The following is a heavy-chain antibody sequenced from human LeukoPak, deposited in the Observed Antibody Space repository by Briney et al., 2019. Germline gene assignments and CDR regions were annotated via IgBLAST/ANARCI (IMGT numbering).Heavy chain of an antibody. J-gene: IGHJ5*02. CDR1: GYTFTGYY. Sequence: ASVKVSCTASGYTFTGYYMHWVRQAPGQGLEWMGWINPNSGGTNYAQKFQGRVTMTKETSISTAYMELSRLRSDATAVYYCARDTIAAAGTQNWFDPWGQGTLVTVSS. CDR2: INPNSGGT. D-gene: IGHD6-13*01. CDR3: ARDTIAAAGTQNWFDP. V-gene: IGHV1-2*02.